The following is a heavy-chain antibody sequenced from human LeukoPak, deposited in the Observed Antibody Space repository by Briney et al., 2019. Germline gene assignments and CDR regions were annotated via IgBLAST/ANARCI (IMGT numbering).Heavy chain of an antibody. CDR3: ARHVREYYYDSSGYYSYYFDY. D-gene: IGHD3-22*01. V-gene: IGHV4-59*08. CDR2: IYYSGST. Sequence: SETLSLTCTVSGGSISSYYWSWIRQPPGKGLEWIGYIYYSGSTNYNPSLKSRVTISVDTSKNQFSLKLSSVTAADTAVYYCARHVREYYYDSSGYYSYYFDYWGQGTLVTVSS. CDR1: GGSISSYY. J-gene: IGHJ4*02.